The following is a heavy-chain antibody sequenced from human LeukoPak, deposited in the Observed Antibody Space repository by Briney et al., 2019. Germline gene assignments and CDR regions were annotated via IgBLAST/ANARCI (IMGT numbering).Heavy chain of an antibody. J-gene: IGHJ6*02. D-gene: IGHD2-21*02. V-gene: IGHV1-24*01. CDR3: ARDYLKRLDPHIVVVTAMDAYYYYGMDV. Sequence: ASVKDSCKVSGYTLTELSMHWVRQAPGKGLEWMGEFDPVEGETIYAQKFQGRVTMTEDTSTDTAYMELSSLRSEDTAVYYCARDYLKRLDPHIVVVTAMDAYYYYGMDVWGQGTTVTVSS. CDR1: GYTLTELS. CDR2: FDPVEGET.